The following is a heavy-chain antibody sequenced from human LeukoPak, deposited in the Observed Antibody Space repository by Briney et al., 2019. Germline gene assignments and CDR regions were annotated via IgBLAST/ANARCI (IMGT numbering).Heavy chain of an antibody. J-gene: IGHJ4*02. CDR2: IIPIFGTA. CDR1: GGTFSSYA. Sequence: SVKVSCKASGGTFSSYAISWVRQAPGQGLEWMGGIIPIFGTANYAQKFQGRVTITADESTSTAYMELSSLRSEDAAVYYCAREVSGSYNFDYWGQGTLVTVSS. CDR3: AREVSGSYNFDY. V-gene: IGHV1-69*13. D-gene: IGHD1-26*01.